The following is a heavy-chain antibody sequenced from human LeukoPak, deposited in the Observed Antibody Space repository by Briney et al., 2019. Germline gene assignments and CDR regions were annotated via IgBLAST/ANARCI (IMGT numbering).Heavy chain of an antibody. D-gene: IGHD1-26*01. CDR2: ISGSGGAT. Sequence: GGSLRLSCVASGFTFSNSAMSWVRQAPGKGLEWVSAISGSGGATYYADSVKGRFTISRDNSKNTLYLQMNSLRAKDTAVYYCAKGGGSIFFDYWGQGTLVTVSS. V-gene: IGHV3-23*01. CDR1: GFTFSNSA. J-gene: IGHJ4*02. CDR3: AKGGGSIFFDY.